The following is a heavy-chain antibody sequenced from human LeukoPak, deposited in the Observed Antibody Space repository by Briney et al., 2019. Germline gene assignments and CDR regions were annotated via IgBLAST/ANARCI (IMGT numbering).Heavy chain of an antibody. CDR1: GGSISSHY. D-gene: IGHD3-3*01. CDR2: IYCSGST. Sequence: PSETLSLTCTVSGGSISSHYWSWIRQPPGKGLEWIGYIYCSGSTNYNPFLKSRVTISVDTSKNQFSLKLSSVTAADTAVYYCARIRFSENYYYYMDVWGKGTTVTVSS. J-gene: IGHJ6*03. CDR3: ARIRFSENYYYYMDV. V-gene: IGHV4-59*11.